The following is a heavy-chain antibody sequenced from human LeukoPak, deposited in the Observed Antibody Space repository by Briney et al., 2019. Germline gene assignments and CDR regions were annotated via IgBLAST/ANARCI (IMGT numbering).Heavy chain of an antibody. CDR3: VRGGLFAFDI. Sequence: SETLSLTCTISGGSINNYYWSWIRQSPEKGLELIGYIYSTGITNYNPSLKSRVAISVDTSRNQFSLRLTSVTAADTAIFYCVRGGLFAFDIWGQGTTVIVSS. J-gene: IGHJ3*02. CDR1: GGSINNYY. CDR2: IYSTGIT. V-gene: IGHV4-59*01.